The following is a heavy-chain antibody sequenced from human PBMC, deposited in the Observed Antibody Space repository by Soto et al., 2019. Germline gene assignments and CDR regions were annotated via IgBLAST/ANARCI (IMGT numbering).Heavy chain of an antibody. CDR1: GFTFRSYW. Sequence: EVQLVESGGGLVQPGGSLRLSCAASGFTFRSYWMHWVRQAPGKGLVWVSRINRDGSSTSYADFVKGRFTISRDNAKNILFFQMHSLSAEDTAVYYCAADLGYWGQGGLVTVSS. CDR3: AADLGY. CDR2: INRDGSST. D-gene: IGHD3-16*01. J-gene: IGHJ4*02. V-gene: IGHV3-74*01.